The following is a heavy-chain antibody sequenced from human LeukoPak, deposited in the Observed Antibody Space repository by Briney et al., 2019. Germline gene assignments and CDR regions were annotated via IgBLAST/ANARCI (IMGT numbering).Heavy chain of an antibody. CDR3: ANSGWPDY. CDR2: ISSSSSTI. V-gene: IGHV3-48*01. CDR1: GFTFSSYS. D-gene: IGHD6-19*01. J-gene: IGHJ4*02. Sequence: GGSLRLSCAASGFTFSSYSMNWVRQAPGKGLEWVSYISSSSSTIYYADSVKGRFTISRDNAKNSLYLQMNSLRAEDTAVYYCANSGWPDYWGQGTLVTVSS.